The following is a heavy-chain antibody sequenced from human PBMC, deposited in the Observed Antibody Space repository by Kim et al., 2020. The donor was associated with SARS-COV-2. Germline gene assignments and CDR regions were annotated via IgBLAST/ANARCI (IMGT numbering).Heavy chain of an antibody. CDR1: GFTFNNYA. V-gene: IGHV3-23*01. Sequence: GGSLRLSCAASGFTFNNYAMSWVRQAPGKGLEWVSSISGRGDNTYYADSVRGRFTISRDNSNSTLYLQMNSLRPEDTAMYYCAKVANFFGSGSYGSWGQGTRVTVAS. CDR3: AKVANFFGSGSYGS. CDR2: ISGRGDNT. D-gene: IGHD3-10*01. J-gene: IGHJ5*02.